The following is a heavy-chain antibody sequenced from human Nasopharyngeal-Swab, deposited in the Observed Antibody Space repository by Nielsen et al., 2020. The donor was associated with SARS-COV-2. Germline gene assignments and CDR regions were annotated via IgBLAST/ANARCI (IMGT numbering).Heavy chain of an antibody. V-gene: IGHV4-30-2*01. D-gene: IGHD3/OR15-3a*01. CDR2: TYHSGST. CDR3: ASVLDLGILDY. Sequence: RQAPGKGLEWIGYTYHSGSTYYNPSLKSRVTISVDRSKNQFSLKLSSVTAADTAVYYCASVLDLGILDYWGQGTLVTVSS. J-gene: IGHJ4*02.